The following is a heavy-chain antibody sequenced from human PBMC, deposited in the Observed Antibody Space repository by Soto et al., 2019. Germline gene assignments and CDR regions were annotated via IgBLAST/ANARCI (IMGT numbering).Heavy chain of an antibody. CDR1: GDSVSSNSAA. CDR2: TYYRSKWYN. CDR3: ATQRIAARPDYYGMDV. V-gene: IGHV6-1*01. Sequence: PSQTLSLTCAISGDSVSSNSAAWNWIRQSPSRGLEWLGRTYYRSKWYNDYAVSVKSRITSNPDTSKNQFSLQLNSVTPEDTAVYYCATQRIAARPDYYGMDVWGQGTTVTGSS. D-gene: IGHD6-6*01. J-gene: IGHJ6*02.